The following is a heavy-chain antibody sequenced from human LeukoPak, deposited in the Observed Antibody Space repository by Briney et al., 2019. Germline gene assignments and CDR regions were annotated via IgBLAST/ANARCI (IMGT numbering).Heavy chain of an antibody. V-gene: IGHV3-23*01. J-gene: IGHJ4*02. CDR1: GFTFSSYA. CDR2: ISGSGGST. CDR3: AKDHPSRIVVVVAYFDY. Sequence: GGSLRLSCAASGFTFSSYAMSWVRQAPGKGLEWVSAISGSGGSTYYADSVKGRFTISRDNSKNTLYLQMNSLRAEDTAVYYCAKDHPSRIVVVVAYFDYWGQGTPVTVSS. D-gene: IGHD2-15*01.